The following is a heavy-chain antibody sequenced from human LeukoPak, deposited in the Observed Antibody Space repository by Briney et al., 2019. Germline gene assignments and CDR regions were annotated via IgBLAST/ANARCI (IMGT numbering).Heavy chain of an antibody. CDR1: GGSISNYY. CDR3: ARLPLGDYGDRYAFDI. V-gene: IGHV4-59*08. D-gene: IGHD4-17*01. Sequence: SETLSLTCTVSGGSISNYYWSWIRQPPGKGLEWIGYIYYSESTNYNPSLKSRVAISVDTSKNQFSLRLSSVTAADTAVYYCARLPLGDYGDRYAFDIWGQGTTVTVSS. CDR2: IYYSEST. J-gene: IGHJ3*02.